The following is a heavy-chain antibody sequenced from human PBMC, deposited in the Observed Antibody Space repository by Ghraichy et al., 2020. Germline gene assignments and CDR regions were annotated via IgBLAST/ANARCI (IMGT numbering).Heavy chain of an antibody. J-gene: IGHJ4*02. CDR1: GFTFDDYA. Sequence: GGSLRLSCAASGFTFDDYAMHWVRQAPGKGLEWVAGISWDGDGIVYADSVKGRFTISRDNAKNSLYLQMNSLRAEDTAFYYCAKVGGHSYVMDYFDYWGQGTLVTVSS. D-gene: IGHD5-18*01. CDR2: ISWDGDGI. V-gene: IGHV3-9*01. CDR3: AKVGGHSYVMDYFDY.